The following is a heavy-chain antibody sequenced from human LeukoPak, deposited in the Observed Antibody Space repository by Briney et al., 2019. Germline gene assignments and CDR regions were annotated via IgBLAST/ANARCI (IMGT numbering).Heavy chain of an antibody. Sequence: SETLSLTCTVSGGSISSYYWSWIRQPPGKGLEWIGYIFYSGSTNYNPSLKSRVTISVDTSKNQFSLKLTSVIAADTAVYYCARHGIQQWSGSAFDIWGQGTMVTVSS. CDR3: ARHGIQQWSGSAFDI. V-gene: IGHV4-59*08. J-gene: IGHJ3*02. CDR1: GGSISSYY. D-gene: IGHD5-18*01. CDR2: IFYSGST.